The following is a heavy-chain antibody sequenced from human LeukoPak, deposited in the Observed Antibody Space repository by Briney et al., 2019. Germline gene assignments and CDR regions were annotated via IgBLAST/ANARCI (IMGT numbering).Heavy chain of an antibody. J-gene: IGHJ4*02. CDR2: INHSGST. V-gene: IGHV4-34*01. D-gene: IGHD3-9*01. Sequence: PSETLSLTCAVYGGSFSGYYWSWIRQPPGKGLEWIGEINHSGSTNYNPSLKSRVTISVDTSKNQFSLKLSSVTAADTAVYYCARDDILTGYSFDYWGQGTRVTVSS. CDR1: GGSFSGYY. CDR3: ARDDILTGYSFDY.